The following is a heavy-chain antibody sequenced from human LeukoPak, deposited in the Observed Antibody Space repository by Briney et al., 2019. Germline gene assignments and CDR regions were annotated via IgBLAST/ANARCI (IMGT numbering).Heavy chain of an antibody. CDR3: VSTLGT. CDR1: GFTISSNY. D-gene: IGHD3-3*02. Sequence: PGGSPRLSCAASGFTISSNYMSWVRQAPGKGLEWVSILYSGGNTDYADPVKGRFTISRANSKNTLYLQMNSLRADDTALYYCVSTLGTWGQGTLVTVSS. V-gene: IGHV3-53*01. J-gene: IGHJ5*02. CDR2: LYSGGNT.